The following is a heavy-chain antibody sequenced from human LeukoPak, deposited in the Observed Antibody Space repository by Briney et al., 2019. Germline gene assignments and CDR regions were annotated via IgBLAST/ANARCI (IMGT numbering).Heavy chain of an antibody. Sequence: GGSMRLSCAASGFTFSSYGMHWVRQAPGKGLEWVSVISGSGGNTYYADSVKGRFTIPRDNSKNTLYLQIYSLRVEDTAVYYCADESAAGFDHWGQGTLVSVSS. CDR3: ADESAAGFDH. CDR2: ISGSGGNT. V-gene: IGHV3-23*01. CDR1: GFTFSSYG. J-gene: IGHJ4*02. D-gene: IGHD1-14*01.